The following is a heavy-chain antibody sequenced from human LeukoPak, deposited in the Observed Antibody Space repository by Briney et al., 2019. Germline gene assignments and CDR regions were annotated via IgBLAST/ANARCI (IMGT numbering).Heavy chain of an antibody. J-gene: IGHJ4*02. Sequence: EASVKVPCKASGYTFTSYYMHWVRQAPGQGLEWMGIINPSGGSTSYAQKFQGRVTMTRDTSTSTVYMELSSLRSEDTAVYYCAAAIAVADPFDYWGQGTLVTVSS. D-gene: IGHD6-19*01. CDR2: INPSGGST. V-gene: IGHV1-46*01. CDR1: GYTFTSYY. CDR3: AAAIAVADPFDY.